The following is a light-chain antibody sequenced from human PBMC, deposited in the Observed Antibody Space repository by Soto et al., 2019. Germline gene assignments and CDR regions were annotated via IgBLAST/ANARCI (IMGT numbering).Light chain of an antibody. J-gene: IGKJ1*01. V-gene: IGKV3-20*01. CDR3: QQYGSSPWT. CDR2: GAS. Sequence: EIVLTQSPGPLSLSPGERATLSCRASQSVSSSYLAWYQQKPGQAPRLLIYGASSRDTGIPDRFSGSGSGTEFTLTISRLEPEDFAVYYCQQYGSSPWTFGQGTKVEIK. CDR1: QSVSSSY.